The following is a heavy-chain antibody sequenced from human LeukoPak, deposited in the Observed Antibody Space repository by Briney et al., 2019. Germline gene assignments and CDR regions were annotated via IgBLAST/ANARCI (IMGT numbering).Heavy chain of an antibody. CDR3: AIQAATGYSSSWFYYFGY. Sequence: GASVKVSCKASGYTFTSYGISWVRQAPGQGLEWMGWISAYNGNTNYAQKLQGRVTMTTDTSTSTAYMELRSLRSDDTAVYYCAIQAATGYSSSWFYYFGYWGQGTLVTVSS. CDR1: GYTFTSYG. V-gene: IGHV1-18*01. CDR2: ISAYNGNT. D-gene: IGHD6-13*01. J-gene: IGHJ4*02.